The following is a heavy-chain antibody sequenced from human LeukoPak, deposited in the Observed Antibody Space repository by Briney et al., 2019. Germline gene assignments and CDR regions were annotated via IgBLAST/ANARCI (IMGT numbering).Heavy chain of an antibody. Sequence: SGGSLRLSCAASGFTFSSYEMNWVRQAPGKGLEWVSHISTGTYIAYAGSVKGRFTISRDNARNSLYLEVNSLRAEDTAVYYCTREQDREAAATIVGDYWGQGTPVTVSS. CDR1: GFTFSSYE. CDR3: TREQDREAAATIVGDY. J-gene: IGHJ4*02. CDR2: ISTGTYI. V-gene: IGHV3-48*03. D-gene: IGHD3-22*01.